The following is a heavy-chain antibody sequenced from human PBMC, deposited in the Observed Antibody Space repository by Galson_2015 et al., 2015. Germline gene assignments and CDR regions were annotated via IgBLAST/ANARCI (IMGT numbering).Heavy chain of an antibody. CDR1: GFTFSGYY. J-gene: IGHJ2*01. V-gene: IGHV3-11*01. CDR3: ARGRQGTYWYFDL. Sequence: SLRLSCAASGFTFSGYYMSWIRQAPGKGLECVSYISSTGYTTYYADSVKGRFTISRDSAKNSLYLQLNSLRADDTAVYYCARGRQGTYWYFDLWGRGTLVTVSS. CDR2: ISSTGYTT. D-gene: IGHD3-10*01.